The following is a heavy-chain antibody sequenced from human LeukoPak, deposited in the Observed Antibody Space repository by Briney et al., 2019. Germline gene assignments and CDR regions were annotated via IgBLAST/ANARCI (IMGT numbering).Heavy chain of an antibody. CDR3: ARVRIAAAGYFDY. CDR1: GYTFTSYD. Sequence: VASVKVSCKASGYTFTSYDINWVRQATGQGLEWMGWMNPNCGNTGYAQKFQGRVTMTRNTSISTAYMELSSLRSEDTAVYYCARVRIAAAGYFDYWGQGTLVTVSS. J-gene: IGHJ4*02. D-gene: IGHD6-13*01. CDR2: MNPNCGNT. V-gene: IGHV1-8*01.